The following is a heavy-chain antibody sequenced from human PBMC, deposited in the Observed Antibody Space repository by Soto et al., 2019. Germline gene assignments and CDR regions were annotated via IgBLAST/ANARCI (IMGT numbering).Heavy chain of an antibody. V-gene: IGHV3-48*02. D-gene: IGHD2-2*01. CDR3: ARDWVAGVHQLLISGSEKGGCDS. Sequence: PGGSLRLSCAASGFTFSSYSMNWVRQAPGKGLEWVSYISSSSSTIYYADSVKGRFTISRDNAKNSLYLQMNSLRDEDTAVYYCARDWVAGVHQLLISGSEKGGCDSWGQETMVAVSS. J-gene: IGHJ3*02. CDR2: ISSSSSTI. CDR1: GFTFSSYS.